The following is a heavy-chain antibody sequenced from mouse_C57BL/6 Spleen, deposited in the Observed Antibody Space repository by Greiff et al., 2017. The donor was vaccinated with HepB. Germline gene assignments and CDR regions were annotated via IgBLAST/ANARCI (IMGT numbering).Heavy chain of an antibody. V-gene: IGHV1-55*01. CDR2: IYPGSGST. J-gene: IGHJ3*01. D-gene: IGHD1-1*01. CDR1: GYTFTSYW. Sequence: QVQLQQPGAELVKPGASVKMSCKASGYTFTSYWITWVKQRPGQGLEWIGDIYPGSGSTNYNEEFKSKATLTVDTSSSTAYMQLSSLTSEDSAVYYCASRGFYYYGSSPSWFAYWGQGTLVTVSA. CDR3: ASRGFYYYGSSPSWFAY.